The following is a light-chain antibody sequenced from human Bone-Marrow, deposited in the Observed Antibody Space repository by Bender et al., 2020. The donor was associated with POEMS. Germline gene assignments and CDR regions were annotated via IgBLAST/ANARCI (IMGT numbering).Light chain of an antibody. J-gene: IGLJ3*02. CDR3: AAWEDSLNGWV. CDR2: GID. CDR1: SSNIGTNP. V-gene: IGLV1-44*01. Sequence: QSVLTQPPSASGTPGQRVTISCSGSSSNIGTNPVNWYQQLPGTAPKLLVYGIDQRPSGVPDRFSGSSSATSVSLAITGLQSEDEADYYCAAWEDSLNGWVFGGGTKLTVL.